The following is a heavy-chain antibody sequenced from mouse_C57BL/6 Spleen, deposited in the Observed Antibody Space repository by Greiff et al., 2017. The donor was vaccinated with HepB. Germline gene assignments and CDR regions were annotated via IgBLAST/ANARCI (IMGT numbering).Heavy chain of an antibody. D-gene: IGHD1-1*01. CDR1: GYAFSSSW. Sequence: VQLQESGPELVKPGASVKISCKASGYAFSSSWMNWVKQRPGKGLEWIGRIYPGDGDTNYNGKFKGKATLTADKSSSTAYMQLSSLTSEDSAVYFYASPYYYGSSYNYAMDYWGQGTSVTVSS. CDR3: ASPYYYGSSYNYAMDY. J-gene: IGHJ4*01. CDR2: IYPGDGDT. V-gene: IGHV1-82*01.